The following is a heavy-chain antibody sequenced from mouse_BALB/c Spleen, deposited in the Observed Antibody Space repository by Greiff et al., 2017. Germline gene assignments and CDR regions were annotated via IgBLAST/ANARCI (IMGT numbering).Heavy chain of an antibody. CDR2: INPGSGGT. CDR1: GYAFTNYL. Sequence: QVQLQQSGAELVRPGTSVKVSCKASGYAFTNYLIEWVKQRPGQGLEWIGVINPGSGGTNYNEKFKGKATLTADKSSSTAYMQLSSLTSDDSAVYFCARGWDYWGQGTTLTVSS. J-gene: IGHJ2*01. D-gene: IGHD2-3*01. V-gene: IGHV1-54*01. CDR3: ARGWDY.